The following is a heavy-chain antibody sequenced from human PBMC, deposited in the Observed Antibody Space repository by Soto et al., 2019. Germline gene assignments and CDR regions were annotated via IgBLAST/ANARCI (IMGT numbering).Heavy chain of an antibody. CDR3: ARGGSSSSGYFDY. CDR1: GYTFSSYY. J-gene: IGHJ4*02. CDR2: ISPSGGST. D-gene: IGHD6-6*01. V-gene: IGHV1-46*01. Sequence: ASVKFSCKASGYTFSSYYMHWVRQAPGQGLEWMGIISPSGGSTSYAQRFQGTVTMTRDTSTSTLYMELSSLRSEDTAVYYCARGGSSSSGYFDYWGQGTLVTVSS.